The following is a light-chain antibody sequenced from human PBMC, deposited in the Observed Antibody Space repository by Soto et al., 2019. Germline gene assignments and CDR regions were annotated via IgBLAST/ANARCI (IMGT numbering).Light chain of an antibody. Sequence: EIVLTQSPGTLSLSPGERATLSCRASQSVSSSYLAWYQQKPGQAPRPLIYCASSRAIGIPDRFSGSGSGTDFTLTISRLEPEDFAVYYCQQYGSSPWTFGQGTKVEIK. CDR3: QQYGSSPWT. V-gene: IGKV3-20*01. CDR1: QSVSSSY. CDR2: CAS. J-gene: IGKJ1*01.